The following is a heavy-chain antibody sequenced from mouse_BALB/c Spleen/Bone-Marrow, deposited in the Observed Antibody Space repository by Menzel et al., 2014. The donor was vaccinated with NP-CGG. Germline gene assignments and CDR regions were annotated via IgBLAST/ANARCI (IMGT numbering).Heavy chain of an antibody. V-gene: IGHV4-1*02. Sequence: CGGGLVQPGGSLKVSCAASGFDFSGYWMSWVRQAPGKGLEWIGEINPESSTINYTPSLKDKFIISRDNAKNSLYLQMSKVRSEDTALYYCAILHYYGFFAYWGQGALVTVSA. CDR2: INPESSTI. CDR1: GFDFSGYW. D-gene: IGHD1-2*01. CDR3: AILHYYGFFAY. J-gene: IGHJ3*01.